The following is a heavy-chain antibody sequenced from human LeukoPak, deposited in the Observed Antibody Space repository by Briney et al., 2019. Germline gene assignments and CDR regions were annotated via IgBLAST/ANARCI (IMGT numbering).Heavy chain of an antibody. CDR1: GGSISIYY. V-gene: IGHV4-59*08. CDR3: ARQLDTAMVTGHYYYYMVV. Sequence: SETLSLTCTVAGGSISIYYWSWIRQPPGKGLEWIGYIYYSGSTNYNPSLKSRVTISVDTSKNQFSLKLSSVTAADTAVYYCARQLDTAMVTGHYYYYMVVWGKGTTVTVSS. D-gene: IGHD5-18*01. J-gene: IGHJ6*03. CDR2: IYYSGST.